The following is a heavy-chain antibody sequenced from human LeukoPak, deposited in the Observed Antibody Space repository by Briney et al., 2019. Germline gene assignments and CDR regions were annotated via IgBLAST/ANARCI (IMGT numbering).Heavy chain of an antibody. CDR2: ISSSSSYI. J-gene: IGHJ4*02. CDR1: GGSFSSSS. CDR3: ATSLGPDTAMVDY. D-gene: IGHD5-18*01. V-gene: IGHV3-21*01. Sequence: KPSETLSLTCAVYGGSFSSSSYYWGWIRQPPGKGLEWVSSISSSSSYIYYADSVKGRFTISRDNAKNSLYLQMNSLRAEDTAVYYCATSLGPDTAMVDYWGQGTLVTVSS.